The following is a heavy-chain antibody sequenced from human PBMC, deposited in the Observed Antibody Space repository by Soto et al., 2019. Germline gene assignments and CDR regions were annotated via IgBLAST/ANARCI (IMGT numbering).Heavy chain of an antibody. CDR3: ARTTMIVVVPPHDNWFDP. V-gene: IGHV1-18*01. Sequence: GASVKVSCKASGYTFTSYGISWVRQAPGQGLEWMGWISAYNGNTNYAQKLQGRVTMTTDTSTSTAYMELRSLRSDDTAVYYCARTTMIVVVPPHDNWFDPWGQGTLITVSS. CDR2: ISAYNGNT. CDR1: GYTFTSYG. J-gene: IGHJ5*02. D-gene: IGHD3-22*01.